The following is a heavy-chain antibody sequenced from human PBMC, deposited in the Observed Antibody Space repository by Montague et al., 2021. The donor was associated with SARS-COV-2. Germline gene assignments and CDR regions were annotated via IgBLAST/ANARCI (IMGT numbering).Heavy chain of an antibody. CDR3: AGMLVPYYGMDV. Sequence: SLRLSCAASGFTFSSYGMHWVRQAPGKGLEWVAVIWYDGSNKYYADSVKGRFTISRDNSKNTLYLQMNSLRAEDTAVYYCAGMLVPYYGMDVWGQGTTVTGPS. D-gene: IGHD6-13*01. J-gene: IGHJ6*02. V-gene: IGHV3-33*01. CDR1: GFTFSSYG. CDR2: IWYDGSNK.